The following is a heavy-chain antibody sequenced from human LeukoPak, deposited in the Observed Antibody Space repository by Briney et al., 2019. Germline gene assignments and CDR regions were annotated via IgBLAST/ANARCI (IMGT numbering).Heavy chain of an antibody. CDR3: AKDNPWLPDY. D-gene: IGHD5-12*01. Sequence: GGSLRLSCAASGFTFSXXAMHWVRQAPGXXLEWVAVISYDGSNKYYADSVKGRFTISRDNSKNTLYLQMNSLRAEDTAVYYCAKDNPWLPDYWGQGTLVTVSS. CDR2: ISYDGSNK. J-gene: IGHJ4*02. V-gene: IGHV3-30-3*01. CDR1: GFTFSXXA.